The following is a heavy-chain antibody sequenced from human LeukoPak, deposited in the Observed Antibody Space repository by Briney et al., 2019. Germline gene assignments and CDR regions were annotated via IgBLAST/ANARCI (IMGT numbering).Heavy chain of an antibody. CDR2: ISSSSSYI. V-gene: IGHV3-21*01. D-gene: IGHD3-10*01. Sequence: GGSLRLSCSASGFTFSSYNMNWVRQAPGKGLEWVSSISSSSSYIYYADSVKGRFTISRDNAKKSLYLQMNSLRVEDTAVYYCARSELGYNYYYMDVWGKGTTVTISS. CDR3: ARSELGYNYYYMDV. CDR1: GFTFSSYN. J-gene: IGHJ6*03.